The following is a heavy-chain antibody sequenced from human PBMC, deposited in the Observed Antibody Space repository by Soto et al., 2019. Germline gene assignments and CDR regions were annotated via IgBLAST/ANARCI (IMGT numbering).Heavy chain of an antibody. D-gene: IGHD5-12*01. J-gene: IGHJ6*02. CDR2: IIPMFGTP. V-gene: IGHV1-69*01. CDR1: GDAFSSYA. CDR3: ASSYSVATSSYYGMDV. Sequence: QVQLIQSGAAVKKPGSSVKVSCHTSGDAFSSYAMSWVRQGPGQGLKWMGGIIPMFGTPIYTEKFQGRVTITADETTRAVYMELRSLTSDDSAVYYCASSYSVATSSYYGMDVWGQGTTIIVS.